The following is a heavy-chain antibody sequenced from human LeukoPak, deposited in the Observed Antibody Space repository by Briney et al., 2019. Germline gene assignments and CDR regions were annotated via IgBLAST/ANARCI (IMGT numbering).Heavy chain of an antibody. V-gene: IGHV1-18*01. CDR3: ARDPPELDDAFDI. J-gene: IGHJ3*02. D-gene: IGHD1-1*01. CDR2: ISAYNGNT. Sequence: ASAKVSCKASGYTFTSYGISWVRQAPGQGLEWMGWISAYNGNTNYAQKLQGRVTMTRDTSISTAYMELSRLRSDDTAVYYCARDPPELDDAFDIWGQGTMVTVSS. CDR1: GYTFTSYG.